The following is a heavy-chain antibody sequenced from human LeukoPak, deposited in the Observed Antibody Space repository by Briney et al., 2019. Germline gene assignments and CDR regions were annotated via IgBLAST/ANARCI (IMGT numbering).Heavy chain of an antibody. CDR1: GGTFSSYA. J-gene: IGHJ6*02. CDR2: IIPIFGTA. Sequence: SVKVSCKASGGTFSSYAISWMRQAPGQGLEWMGGIIPIFGTANYAQKFQGRVTITADESTSTAYMELSSLRSEDTAVYYCARLPLRSIAVGYYGMDVWGQGTTVAVSS. CDR3: ARLPLRSIAVGYYGMDV. D-gene: IGHD6-6*01. V-gene: IGHV1-69*13.